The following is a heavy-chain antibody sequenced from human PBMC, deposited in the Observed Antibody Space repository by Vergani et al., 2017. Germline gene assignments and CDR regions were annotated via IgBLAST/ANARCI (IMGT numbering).Heavy chain of an antibody. Sequence: QVQLQESGPGLVKPSETLSLTCTVSGGSISSYYWSWIRQPPGKGLEWIGEINHSGSTNYNPSLKSRVTISVDTSKNQFSLKLSSVTAADTAVYYCARFGYSYGYSYYYYGMDVWGQGTTVTVSS. J-gene: IGHJ6*02. CDR2: INHSGST. V-gene: IGHV4-34*10. CDR3: ARFGYSYGYSYYYYGMDV. CDR1: GGSISSYY. D-gene: IGHD5-18*01.